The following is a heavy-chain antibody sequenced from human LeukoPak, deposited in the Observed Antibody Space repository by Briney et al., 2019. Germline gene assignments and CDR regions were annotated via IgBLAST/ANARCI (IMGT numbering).Heavy chain of an antibody. V-gene: IGHV3-48*03. CDR2: ISSSGSII. CDR3: ARDGDHSEVAYFDY. J-gene: IGHJ4*02. Sequence: GGSLSLSCAASGFTFSSFEMNWVRQAPGKGLEWVSYISSSGSIIYYADSVKGRSTISRDNAKNSLYLQIKSLRVEDTAVYYCARDGDHSEVAYFDYWGQGTLVTVSS. CDR1: GFTFSSFE. D-gene: IGHD4-11*01.